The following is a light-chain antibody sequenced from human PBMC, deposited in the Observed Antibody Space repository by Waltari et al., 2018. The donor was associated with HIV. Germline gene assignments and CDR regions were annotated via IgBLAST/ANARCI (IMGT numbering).Light chain of an antibody. CDR3: GTWDSLSTAWV. Sequence: QSVLTQPPSVSAAPGQRVIISCSGSSSNIGDNFVSWYQQLPGKAPKLIIRDNEERPPGITDRFSGSKSGTSATLYISGLQAGDEADYFCGTWDSLSTAWVFGGGTKLTVL. CDR1: SSNIGDNF. CDR2: DNE. V-gene: IGLV1-51*01. J-gene: IGLJ3*02.